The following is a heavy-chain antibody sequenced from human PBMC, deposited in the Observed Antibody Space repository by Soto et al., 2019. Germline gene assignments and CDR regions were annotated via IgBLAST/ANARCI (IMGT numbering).Heavy chain of an antibody. D-gene: IGHD2-2*01. J-gene: IGHJ5*02. CDR2: FDPEDGET. CDR3: ATDPVVVPAATKWFDP. V-gene: IGHV1-24*01. Sequence: ASVKVSCKVSGYTLTELSMHWVRQAPGKGLEWMGGFDPEDGETIYAQKFQGRVTMTEDTSTDTAYMELSSLRSEDTAVYYCATDPVVVPAATKWFDPWGQGTLVTISS. CDR1: GYTLTELS.